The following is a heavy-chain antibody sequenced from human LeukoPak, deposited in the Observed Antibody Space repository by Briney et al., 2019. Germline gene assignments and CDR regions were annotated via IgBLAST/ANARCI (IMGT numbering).Heavy chain of an antibody. J-gene: IGHJ6*02. CDR1: GFTFSGYR. CDR3: ARDMGEPVYGMDV. D-gene: IGHD1-26*01. Sequence: GGSLRLSCATSGFTFSGYRMNWVRQAPGKGLEWVSSISDSSSYIYYTDSVKGRFTLSRDNAKNSLVLQMNSLRADDTGVYYCARDMGEPVYGMDVWGPGTTVTVSS. CDR2: ISDSSSYI. V-gene: IGHV3-21*01.